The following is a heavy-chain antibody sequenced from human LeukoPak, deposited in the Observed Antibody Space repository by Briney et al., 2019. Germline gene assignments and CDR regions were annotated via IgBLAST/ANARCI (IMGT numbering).Heavy chain of an antibody. CDR1: GYTFTSYA. Sequence: ASVKVSCKASGYTFTSYAMHWVRQAPGQRLEWMGWINAGNGNTKYSQKFQGRVTITRDTSASTAYMELSSLRSEDTAVYYCARRKYCSSTSCYPFDYWGQGTLVTVSS. CDR3: ARRKYCSSTSCYPFDY. D-gene: IGHD2-2*01. V-gene: IGHV1-3*01. CDR2: INAGNGNT. J-gene: IGHJ4*02.